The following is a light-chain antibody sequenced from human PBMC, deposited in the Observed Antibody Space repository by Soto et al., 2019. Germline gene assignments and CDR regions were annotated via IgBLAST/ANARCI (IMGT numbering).Light chain of an antibody. CDR1: QTVSSNY. CDR2: GTS. V-gene: IGKV3-20*01. Sequence: EVVLTQSTGTLSLSPGEGATLSCRASQTVSSNYLAWYQQKPGQAPRLVISGTSNRATGIPDRFSGSGSGTDFTLIIRRLEPEDFAVYYCQQYGNSLTFGGGTQVE. CDR3: QQYGNSLT. J-gene: IGKJ4*01.